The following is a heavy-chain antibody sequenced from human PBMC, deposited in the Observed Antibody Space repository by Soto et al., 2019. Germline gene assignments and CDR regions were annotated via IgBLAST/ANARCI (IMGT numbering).Heavy chain of an antibody. CDR1: GFTVSRNY. CDR2: IHSDGST. CDR3: ARDQFFGSASSNNRYSYFYGMDV. V-gene: IGHV3-53*02. D-gene: IGHD3-10*01. J-gene: IGHJ6*02. Sequence: EVQLVETGGGLIQLGGSLRLSCVASGFTVSRNYMTWVRQAPGKGLEWVSYIHSDGSTFYTESVKDRFTVSRDNSKHTLYLHMNSLRVEDTAIYYCARDQFFGSASSNNRYSYFYGMDVWGQGTTVTV.